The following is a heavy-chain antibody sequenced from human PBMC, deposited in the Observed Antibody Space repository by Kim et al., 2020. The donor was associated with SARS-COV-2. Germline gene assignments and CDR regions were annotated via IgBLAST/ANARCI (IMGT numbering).Heavy chain of an antibody. J-gene: IGHJ4*02. Sequence: SETLSLTCTVSGGSLTGGGYYWSWVRQLPGKGLEWIGYIYYSGTVNYSPSLASRINMSLDASANQFSLTITSLTAADTATYYCTRLRRRIVLVGIEYWGQGILVTVSS. CDR3: TRLRRRIVLVGIEY. CDR1: GGSLTGGGYY. V-gene: IGHV4-31*03. D-gene: IGHD1-26*01. CDR2: IYYSGTV.